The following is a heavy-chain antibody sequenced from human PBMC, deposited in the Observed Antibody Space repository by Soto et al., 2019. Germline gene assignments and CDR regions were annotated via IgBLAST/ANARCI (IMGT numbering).Heavy chain of an antibody. D-gene: IGHD3-3*01. Sequence: GSLRLSCAASGFTFSSYSMNWVRQAPGKGLEWVSYISSSSSTIYYADSAKGRFTISRDNAKNSLYLQMNSLRDEDTAVHYCARDRVVIMNYYYYYGMDVWGQGTTVTVSS. CDR2: ISSSSSTI. V-gene: IGHV3-48*02. CDR1: GFTFSSYS. J-gene: IGHJ6*02. CDR3: ARDRVVIMNYYYYYGMDV.